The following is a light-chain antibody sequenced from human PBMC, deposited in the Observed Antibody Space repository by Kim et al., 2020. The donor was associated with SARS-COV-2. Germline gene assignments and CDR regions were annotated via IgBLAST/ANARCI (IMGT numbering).Light chain of an antibody. CDR3: QQRGSWPPALT. CDR2: DAS. Sequence: SPGEGATLSCSASHSVGISVACYQQTPGHAPRLLIYDASIRATGIPDRFSGSGSGTDFTLTIGSLEPRDFAIYYCQQRGSWPPALTFGGGTKLEI. V-gene: IGKV3-11*01. J-gene: IGKJ4*01. CDR1: HSVGIS.